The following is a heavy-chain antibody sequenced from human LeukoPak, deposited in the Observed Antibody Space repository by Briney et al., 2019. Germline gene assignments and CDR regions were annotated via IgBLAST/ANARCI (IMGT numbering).Heavy chain of an antibody. CDR2: IIPIFGTA. CDR1: GGTFSSYA. D-gene: IGHD3-9*01. CDR3: ARGEFGYFDWLLSNYYGMDV. Sequence: SVKVSCKASGGTFSSYAISWVRQAPGQRLEWMGGIIPIFGTANYAQKFQGRVTITADESMSTAYMELSSLRSEDTAVYYCARGEFGYFDWLLSNYYGMDVWGKGTTVTVSS. J-gene: IGHJ6*04. V-gene: IGHV1-69*01.